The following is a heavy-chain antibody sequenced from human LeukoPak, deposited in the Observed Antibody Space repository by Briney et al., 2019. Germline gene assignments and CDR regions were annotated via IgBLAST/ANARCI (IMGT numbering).Heavy chain of an antibody. CDR1: GFTFSSYG. CDR3: VRDGDSGTDWYWAY. CDR2: ISYDGSNK. V-gene: IGHV3-30*03. J-gene: IGHJ4*02. Sequence: GGSLRLSCAASGFTFSSYGMHWVRQAPGKGLEWVAVISYDGSNKYYADSVKGRFTISRDNAKKLVYLEMNSLRAEDTAVYYCVRDGDSGTDWYWAYWGQGTLVTVSS. D-gene: IGHD6-19*01.